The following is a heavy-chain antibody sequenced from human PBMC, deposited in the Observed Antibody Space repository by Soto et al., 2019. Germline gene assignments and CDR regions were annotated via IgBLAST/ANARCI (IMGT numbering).Heavy chain of an antibody. V-gene: IGHV3-30*18. Sequence: RYGWPSVRQEPAKGLEWVAVMSHDESNKYYADSVKGRFTISRENSRNTLYREMDSLRAEDMAVYYCAKPRGYYDSGGFSAYRRQGTLVPVPS. J-gene: IGHJ4*02. CDR2: MSHDESNK. CDR3: AKPRGYYDSGGFSAY. D-gene: IGHD3-22*01. CDR1: RYG.